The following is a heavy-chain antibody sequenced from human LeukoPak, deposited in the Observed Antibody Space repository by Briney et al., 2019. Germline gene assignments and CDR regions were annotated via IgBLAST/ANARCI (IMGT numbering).Heavy chain of an antibody. CDR1: GYTFTSYD. D-gene: IGHD6-19*01. CDR3: VRVRPKRVMSVAVYYFDY. Sequence: GASVKVSCKASGYTFTSYDINWVRQATGQGLEWMGWMNPNSGNTGYAQKFQGRVTMTRNTSISTAYMELSSLRSEDTAVYYCVRVRPKRVMSVAVYYFDYWGQGTLVTVSS. J-gene: IGHJ4*02. V-gene: IGHV1-8*01. CDR2: MNPNSGNT.